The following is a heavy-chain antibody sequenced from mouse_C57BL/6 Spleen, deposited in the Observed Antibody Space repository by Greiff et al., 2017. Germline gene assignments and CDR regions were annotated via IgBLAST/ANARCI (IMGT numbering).Heavy chain of an antibody. V-gene: IGHV1-4*01. D-gene: IGHD2-5*01. Sequence: QVQLKESGAELARPGASVKMSCKASGYTFTSYTMHWVKQRPGQGLEWIGYINPSSGYTKYNQKFKDKATLTADKSSSTAYMQLSSLTSEDSAVYYCARGSNDFFDYWGQGTTLTVSS. CDR1: GYTFTSYT. CDR2: INPSSGYT. CDR3: ARGSNDFFDY. J-gene: IGHJ2*01.